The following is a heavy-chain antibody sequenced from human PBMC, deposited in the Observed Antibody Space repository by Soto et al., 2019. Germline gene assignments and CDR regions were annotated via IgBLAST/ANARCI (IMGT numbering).Heavy chain of an antibody. J-gene: IGHJ3*02. D-gene: IGHD6-13*01. CDR1: GGSISSGGYY. CDR3: ARDSGSGYSSSWYRRRAYPDAFDI. Sequence: NPSETLSLTCTVSGGSISSGGYYWSWIRQHPGKGLEWIGYIYYSGSTYYNPSLKSRVTISVDTSKNQFSLKLSSVTAADTAVYYCARDSGSGYSSSWYRRRAYPDAFDIWGQGTMVTVSS. V-gene: IGHV4-31*03. CDR2: IYYSGST.